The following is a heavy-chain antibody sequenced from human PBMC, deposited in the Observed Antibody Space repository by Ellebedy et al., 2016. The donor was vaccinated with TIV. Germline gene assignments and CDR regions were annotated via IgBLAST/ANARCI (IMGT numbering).Heavy chain of an antibody. V-gene: IGHV4-34*01. CDR2: VNYSGST. CDR3: ARNSGGEFTTSSPFDS. J-gene: IGHJ4*02. Sequence: SQTLSLTCGVYGGSFSGYFWSWIRQPPGKGLEWIGEVNYSGSTNYNPSLKSRVTISVDSSKNQFSLQLNSVTAADTAVYFCARNSGGEFTTSSPFDSWGQGTLVTVSS. CDR1: GGSFSGYF. D-gene: IGHD3-16*01.